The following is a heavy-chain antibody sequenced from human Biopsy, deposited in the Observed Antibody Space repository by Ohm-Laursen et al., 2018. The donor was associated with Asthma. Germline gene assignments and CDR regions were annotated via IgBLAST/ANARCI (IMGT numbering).Heavy chain of an antibody. D-gene: IGHD3-9*01. CDR1: GGTFSSYA. CDR3: ARTYYDFLTGQVNDAFAM. Sequence: ASVKVSCKASGGTFSSYAISWVRQAPGQGLEWMGWISAYNGNTNYAQKLQGRVTMTTDTSTSTAYMELSSLRSEDTAVYYCARTYYDFLTGQVNDAFAMWGQGTMVTVSS. V-gene: IGHV1-18*01. CDR2: ISAYNGNT. J-gene: IGHJ3*02.